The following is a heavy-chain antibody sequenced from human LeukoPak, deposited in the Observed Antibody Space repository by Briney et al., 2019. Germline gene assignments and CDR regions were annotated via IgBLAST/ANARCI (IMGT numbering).Heavy chain of an antibody. CDR2: IISSSSYI. V-gene: IGHV3-21*01. J-gene: IGHJ4*02. CDR3: ARDSGYCSSTSCYGGY. Sequence: GGSLRLSCAASGVTFSSYSMNWVRQAPGKGLELVSSIISSSSYIYYADSVKGRFTISRDNAKNSLYLQMNSLRAEDTAVYYCARDSGYCSSTSCYGGYWGQGTLVTVYS. D-gene: IGHD2-2*03. CDR1: GVTFSSYS.